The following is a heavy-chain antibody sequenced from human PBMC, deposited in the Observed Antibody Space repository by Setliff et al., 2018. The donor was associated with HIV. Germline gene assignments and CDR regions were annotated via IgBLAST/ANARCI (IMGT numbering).Heavy chain of an antibody. D-gene: IGHD6-19*01. CDR3: SRGIAVVGHDFANTPGDI. V-gene: IGHV5-51*01. J-gene: IGHJ3*02. CDR1: GYSSTKYL. Sequence: GESLKISCKVSGYSSTKYLIGWVRQMPGKGLEWMGLIYPGGSDTRYSPSFQGQVTISADKSISTAYLQWSSLKASDSAMYYCSRGIAVVGHDFANTPGDIWGQGTMVTVSS. CDR2: IYPGGSDT.